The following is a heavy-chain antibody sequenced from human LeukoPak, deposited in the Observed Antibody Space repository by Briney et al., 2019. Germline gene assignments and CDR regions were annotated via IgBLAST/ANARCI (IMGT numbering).Heavy chain of an antibody. CDR1: GFTVSSDY. CDR2: ISGSGGST. D-gene: IGHD3-10*01. J-gene: IGHJ3*02. CDR3: AKDPPKVQI. Sequence: GGSLRLSCAASGFTVSSDYMSWVRQAPGKGLEWVSVISGSGGSTYYADSVKGRFTISRDNSKNTLYLQMNSLRAEDTAVYYCAKDPPKVQIWGQGTMVTVSS. V-gene: IGHV3-23*01.